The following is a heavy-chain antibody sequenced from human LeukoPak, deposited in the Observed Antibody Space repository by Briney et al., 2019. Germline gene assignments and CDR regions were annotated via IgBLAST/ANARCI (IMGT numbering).Heavy chain of an antibody. CDR1: GFTFSSFW. CDR3: ARGVRGYSYGSRFDY. Sequence: GGSLRLSCAASGFTFSSFWMTWVRQAPGKGLEWVANIKQDGSEKYYVDSVKGRFTISRDSAKNSLYLQMDSLRVEDTAVYYCARGVRGYSYGSRFDYWGQGTLVTVSS. V-gene: IGHV3-7*03. D-gene: IGHD5-18*01. J-gene: IGHJ4*02. CDR2: IKQDGSEK.